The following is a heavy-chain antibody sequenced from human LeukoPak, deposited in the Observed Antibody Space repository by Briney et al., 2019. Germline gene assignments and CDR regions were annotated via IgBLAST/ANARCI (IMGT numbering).Heavy chain of an antibody. Sequence: SETLSLTCTVSGGSISSSSYYWGWIRQPPGKGLEWIGSIYYSGSTYYNPSLKSRVTISVDTSKNQFSLKLSSVTAADTAVYYCARDQTYSGSGIYTYFDYWGQGILVTVSS. CDR2: IYYSGST. CDR3: ARDQTYSGSGIYTYFDY. J-gene: IGHJ4*02. CDR1: GGSISSSSYY. V-gene: IGHV4-39*07. D-gene: IGHD3-10*01.